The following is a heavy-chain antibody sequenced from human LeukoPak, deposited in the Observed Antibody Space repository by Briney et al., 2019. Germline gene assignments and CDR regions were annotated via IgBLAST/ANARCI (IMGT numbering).Heavy chain of an antibody. D-gene: IGHD2-15*01. CDR1: GYSFTSYW. J-gene: IGHJ4*02. CDR3: AREPLGYCSGGSCWYY. Sequence: GESLRISCEGSGYSFTSYWITWVRQMPGKGLGWMGRIDPGDSYTNYSPSFQGHVTISADKSISTAYLQWSSLKASDSAIYYCAREPLGYCSGGSCWYYSGQGTLVTVSS. V-gene: IGHV5-10-1*01. CDR2: IDPGDSYT.